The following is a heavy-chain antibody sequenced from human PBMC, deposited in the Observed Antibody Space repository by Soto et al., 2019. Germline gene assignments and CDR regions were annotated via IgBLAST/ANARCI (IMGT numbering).Heavy chain of an antibody. CDR2: IYYSGST. J-gene: IGHJ6*02. D-gene: IGHD3-10*01. CDR1: GGSISSGDYY. CDR3: ARGPLWFRESDQIDYGMDV. Sequence: PSETLSLTCTVSGGSISSGDYYWSWIRQPPGKGLEWIGYIYYSGSTYYNPSLKSRVTISVDTSKNQFSLKLSSVTAADTAVYYCARGPLWFRESDQIDYGMDVWGQGTTVTVSS. V-gene: IGHV4-30-4*01.